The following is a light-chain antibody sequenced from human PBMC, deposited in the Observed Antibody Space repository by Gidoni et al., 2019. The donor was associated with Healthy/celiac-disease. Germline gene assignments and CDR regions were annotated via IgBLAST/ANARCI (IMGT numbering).Light chain of an antibody. CDR3: QQSYSTLWT. V-gene: IGKV1-39*01. Sequence: DLQMTQSPSSLSAAVADRVTITCRASQSISSYLNGYQQKPGKAPKLLIYAASSLQSGVPSRFSGSGSGTDFTLTISSLQHEDFATYYCQQSYSTLWTFGQGTKVEIK. CDR2: AAS. J-gene: IGKJ1*01. CDR1: QSISSY.